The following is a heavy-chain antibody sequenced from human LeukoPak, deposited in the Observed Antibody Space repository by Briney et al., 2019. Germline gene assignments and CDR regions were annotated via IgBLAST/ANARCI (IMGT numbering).Heavy chain of an antibody. CDR3: AVGESIRYYFDY. CDR2: IIPIFGTA. V-gene: IGHV1-69*05. D-gene: IGHD3-10*01. CDR1: GGTFSSYA. J-gene: IGHJ4*02. Sequence: SVKVSCKASGGTFSSYAISWVRQAPGQGLEWMGGIIPIFGTANCAQKFQGRVTITTDESTSTAYMELSSLRSEDTAVYYCAVGESIRYYFDYWGQGTLVTVSS.